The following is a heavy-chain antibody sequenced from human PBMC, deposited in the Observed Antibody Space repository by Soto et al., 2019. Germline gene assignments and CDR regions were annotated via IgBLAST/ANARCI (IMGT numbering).Heavy chain of an antibody. CDR1: GFTFSSYA. D-gene: IGHD2-2*01. Sequence: GGSLRLSCAASGFTFSSYAMHWVRQAPGKGLEWVAVISYDGSNKYYADSVKGRFTISRDNSKNTLYLQMNSLRAEDTAVYYCARAVVTVASYYYCMLVWGQGTTVTVSS. J-gene: IGHJ6*02. CDR2: ISYDGSNK. CDR3: ARAVVTVASYYYCMLV. V-gene: IGHV3-30-3*01.